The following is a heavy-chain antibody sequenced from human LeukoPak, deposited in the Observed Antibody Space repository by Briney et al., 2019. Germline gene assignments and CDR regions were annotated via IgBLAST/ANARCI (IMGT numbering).Heavy chain of an antibody. D-gene: IGHD1-26*01. V-gene: IGHV3-23*01. J-gene: IGHJ4*02. Sequence: GGSLRLSCAASGFTFSSYAMSWVRQAPGKGLEWVSAISGSGGSTYYADSVKGRFTISRDNSENTLYLQMNSLRAEDTAVYYCAKASSGSYFFDYWGQGTLVTVSS. CDR1: GFTFSSYA. CDR3: AKASSGSYFFDY. CDR2: ISGSGGST.